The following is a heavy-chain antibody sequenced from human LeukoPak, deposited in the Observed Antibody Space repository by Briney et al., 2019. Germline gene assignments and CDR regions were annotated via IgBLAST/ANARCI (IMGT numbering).Heavy chain of an antibody. CDR2: IIPIFGTA. J-gene: IGHJ6*03. D-gene: IGHD6-13*01. CDR1: GGTFSSYA. V-gene: IGHV1-69*13. CDR3: ARADIAAPGGYYYYYMDV. Sequence: GASLKVSCKASGGTFSSYAISWVRQAPGQGLEWMGGIIPIFGTANYAQKFQGRVTITADESTSTAYMELSSLRSEDTAVYYCARADIAAPGGYYYYYMDVWGKGTTVTVSS.